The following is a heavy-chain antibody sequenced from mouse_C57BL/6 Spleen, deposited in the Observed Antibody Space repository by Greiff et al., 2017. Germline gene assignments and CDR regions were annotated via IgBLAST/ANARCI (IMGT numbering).Heavy chain of an antibody. D-gene: IGHD2-4*01. V-gene: IGHV1-69*01. CDR2: IDPSDSYT. Sequence: VQLQESGAELVMPGASVKLSCKASGYTFTSYWMHWVKQRPGQGLEWIGGIDPSDSYTNYNQKFKGKSTLTVDKSSSTAYMQLSSLTSEDSAVYYCARRPDYECYYAMDDWGQGTSVTVSS. CDR1: GYTFTSYW. CDR3: ARRPDYECYYAMDD. J-gene: IGHJ4*01.